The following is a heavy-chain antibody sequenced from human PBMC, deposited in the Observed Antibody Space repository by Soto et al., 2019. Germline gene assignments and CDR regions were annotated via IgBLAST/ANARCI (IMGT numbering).Heavy chain of an antibody. J-gene: IGHJ4*02. CDR1: GDSISRYY. Sequence: QVQLQESGPGLVKPSETLSLTCSVSGDSISRYYWGWIRKPPGKGLEWIGYIYESGESNYNPSLRSRLTMSVDTTTNLFSLKLTTETAADTAVYYGVSGPPGWWLAYWGQGTLVTVSS. V-gene: IGHV4-59*01. CDR3: VSGPPGWWLAY. D-gene: IGHD2-21*01. CDR2: IYESGES.